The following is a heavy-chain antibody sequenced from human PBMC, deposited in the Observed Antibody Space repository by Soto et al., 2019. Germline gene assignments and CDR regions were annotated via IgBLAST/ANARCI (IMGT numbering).Heavy chain of an antibody. J-gene: IGHJ6*02. D-gene: IGHD5-18*01. V-gene: IGHV1-69*13. CDR1: GGTFSSYA. CDR2: IIPIFGTA. Sequence: SVKVSCKASGGTFSSYAISWVRQAPGQGLEWMGGIIPIFGTANYAQKFQGRVTITADESTSTAYMELSSLRSEDTAVYYCARDAIGYSYGCPLYYYGMDVWGQGTTVTVSS. CDR3: ARDAIGYSYGCPLYYYGMDV.